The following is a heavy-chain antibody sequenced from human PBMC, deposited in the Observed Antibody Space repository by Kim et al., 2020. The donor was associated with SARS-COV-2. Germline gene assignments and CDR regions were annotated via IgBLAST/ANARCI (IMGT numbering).Heavy chain of an antibody. D-gene: IGHD4-17*01. V-gene: IGHV1-69*13. CDR1: GGTFSSYA. CDR2: IIPIFGTA. CDR3: ARDCGGDYGDYGDY. Sequence: SVKVSCKASGGTFSSYAISWVRQAPGQGLEWMGGIIPIFGTANYAQKFQGRVTITADESTSTAYMELSSLRSEDTAVYYCARDCGGDYGDYGDYWGQGTLVTVSS. J-gene: IGHJ4*02.